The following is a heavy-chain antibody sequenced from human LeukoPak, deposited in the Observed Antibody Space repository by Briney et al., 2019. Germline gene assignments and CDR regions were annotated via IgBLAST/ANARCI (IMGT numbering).Heavy chain of an antibody. CDR1: GGTFSTYA. D-gene: IGHD1-26*01. CDR2: ITPIFGTA. V-gene: IGHV1-69*05. Sequence: ASVKVSCKASGGTFSTYAINWVRQAPGQGLEWMGGITPIFGTANYAQKFQGRVTITTDESTSTAYMELSSLRPEDTAVYYCARVFARSGEISGSYYYYWGQGTLVTVSS. J-gene: IGHJ4*02. CDR3: ARVFARSGEISGSYYYY.